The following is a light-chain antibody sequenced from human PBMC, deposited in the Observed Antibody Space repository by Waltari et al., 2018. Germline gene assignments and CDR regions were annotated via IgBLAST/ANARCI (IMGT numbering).Light chain of an antibody. CDR3: HQYHSSPLT. CDR2: GAS. V-gene: IGKV4-1*01. J-gene: IGKJ4*01. Sequence: DIVMTQSPDSLAGSLGGRATIPGKSSQRLLSKNDNFMAWYQKKPGQPPNLLIFGASTRQSGVPDRFSGSGSGADFTLTISSLQAEDVAVYYCHQYHSSPLTFGGGTKVEIK. CDR1: QRLLSKNDNF.